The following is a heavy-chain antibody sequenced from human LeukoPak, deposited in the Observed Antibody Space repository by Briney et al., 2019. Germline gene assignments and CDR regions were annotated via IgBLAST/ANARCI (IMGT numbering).Heavy chain of an antibody. J-gene: IGHJ4*02. CDR1: GFTFSSVG. Sequence: PGGSLRLSCAASGFTFSSVGMHWVRQAPGKGLEWVAFIQFEGSNSYYADSVKGRFTLSRDNSKNTLYLQMDSLRAEDTAIYYCAKGQGYYCDHWGQGTLVTVSS. CDR2: IQFEGSNS. V-gene: IGHV3-30*02. D-gene: IGHD3-22*01. CDR3: AKGQGYYCDH.